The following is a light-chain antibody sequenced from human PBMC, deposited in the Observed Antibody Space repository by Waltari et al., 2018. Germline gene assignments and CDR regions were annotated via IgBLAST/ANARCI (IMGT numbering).Light chain of an antibody. V-gene: IGLV1-47*02. J-gene: IGLJ2*01. CDR2: TNN. Sequence: QSVLTQPPSAAGTPGQRVTISCSGSSSRIGSTYVSWYQPLPGTAPKLLSYTNNQRPSGVPDRFSDSKSGTSASLVISGRRSEDEADYYCAAWDDSLSGMVFGGGTKLTVL. CDR3: AAWDDSLSGMV. CDR1: SSRIGSTY.